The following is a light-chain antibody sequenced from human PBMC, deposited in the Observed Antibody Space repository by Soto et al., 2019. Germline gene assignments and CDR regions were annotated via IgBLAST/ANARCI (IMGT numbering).Light chain of an antibody. V-gene: IGKV3-20*01. CDR3: LQDFNYPWT. CDR2: GAS. J-gene: IGKJ1*01. CDR1: QTVSNNY. Sequence: EIDLNHSAGALSLSPVYRATLSCRASQTVSNNYLAWCQQKPGQAPRVIMYGASRRATGIPDRFSGTGSGTDFTLTICSLQPEHFATYSCLQDFNYPWTFGQGTKVDIK.